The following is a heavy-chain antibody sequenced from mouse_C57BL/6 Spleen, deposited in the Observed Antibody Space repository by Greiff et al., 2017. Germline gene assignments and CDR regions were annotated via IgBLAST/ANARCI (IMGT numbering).Heavy chain of an antibody. CDR2: ISSGGSYT. D-gene: IGHD1-1*01. V-gene: IGHV5-6*01. J-gene: IGHJ2*01. CDR3: ARHGDYGSRNFDY. CDR1: GFTFSSYG. Sequence: EVQLVESGGDLVKPGGSLKLSCAASGFTFSSYGMSWVRQTPDKRLEWVATISSGGSYTYYPDTVKGRFTISRDNAKNTLYLQMSSRKSEDTAMYYCARHGDYGSRNFDYWGQGTTLTVSS.